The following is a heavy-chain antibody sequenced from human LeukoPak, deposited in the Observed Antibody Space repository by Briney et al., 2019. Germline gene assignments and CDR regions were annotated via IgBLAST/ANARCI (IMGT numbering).Heavy chain of an antibody. V-gene: IGHV3-48*03. CDR2: ISSSGTTI. CDR1: GFTFSSYE. CDR3: ARGRFHDY. J-gene: IGHJ4*02. Sequence: PGGSLRLSCAASGFTFSSYEMNWVRQAPGKGLEWVSYISSSGTTIYYADSVKGRFTISRDSANNSLYLQMKSLRAEDTALYYCARGRFHDYWGQGTLVTVSS. D-gene: IGHD3-16*01.